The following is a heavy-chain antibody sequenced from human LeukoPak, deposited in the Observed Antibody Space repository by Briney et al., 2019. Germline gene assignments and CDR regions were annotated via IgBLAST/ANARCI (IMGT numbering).Heavy chain of an antibody. CDR3: ARPLSGTTDFDY. CDR2: ISSSSSYI. J-gene: IGHJ4*02. V-gene: IGHV3-21*01. CDR1: GFTFSSYT. D-gene: IGHD1-20*01. Sequence: GGSLRLSCAASGFTFSSYTMNWVRQAPGKGLEWVSLISSSSSYIFYADSVKGRFTISRDNAKKSLYLQMNSLRAEDTAVYYCARPLSGTTDFDYWGQGTLVAVSS.